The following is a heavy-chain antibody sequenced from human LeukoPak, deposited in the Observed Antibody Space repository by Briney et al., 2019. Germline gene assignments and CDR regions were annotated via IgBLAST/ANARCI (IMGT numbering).Heavy chain of an antibody. D-gene: IGHD6-19*01. V-gene: IGHV1-69*04. CDR1: GGTFSSYA. CDR3: ARLMEQWLAMDY. Sequence: SVKVSCKASGGTFSSYAISWVRQAPGQGLEWMGRIIPILGIANYAQKFQGRVTITADKSTSTAYMELSSLRSEDTAVYYCARLMEQWLAMDYWGQGTLVTVSS. CDR2: IIPILGIA. J-gene: IGHJ4*02.